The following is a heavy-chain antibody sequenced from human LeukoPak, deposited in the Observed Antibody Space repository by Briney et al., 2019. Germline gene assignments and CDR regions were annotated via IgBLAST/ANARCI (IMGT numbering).Heavy chain of an antibody. CDR1: GGSFSGYY. CDR2: INHSGST. Sequence: PSETLSLTCAVYGGSFSGYYWSWIHQPPGKGLEWIGEINHSGSTNYNPSLKSRVTISVDTSKNQFSLKLSSVTAADTAVYYCARGHYYYGSGEPHYYYMDVWGKGTTVTVSS. J-gene: IGHJ6*03. V-gene: IGHV4-34*01. CDR3: ARGHYYYGSGEPHYYYMDV. D-gene: IGHD3-10*01.